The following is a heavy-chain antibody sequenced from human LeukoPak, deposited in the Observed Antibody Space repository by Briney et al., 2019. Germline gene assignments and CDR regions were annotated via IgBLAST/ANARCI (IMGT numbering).Heavy chain of an antibody. Sequence: GGSLRLSCAASGFTFSTYWMNWVRQAPGKGLEWVSYISGSGSTIYYGDSLKGRFTISRDNANNSLYLQMNSLRVEDTAVYYCATLWDPVTGTTQPLLWGQGTLVTVSS. CDR3: ATLWDPVTGTTQPLL. J-gene: IGHJ4*02. V-gene: IGHV3-48*04. CDR1: GFTFSTYW. D-gene: IGHD6-19*01. CDR2: ISGSGSTI.